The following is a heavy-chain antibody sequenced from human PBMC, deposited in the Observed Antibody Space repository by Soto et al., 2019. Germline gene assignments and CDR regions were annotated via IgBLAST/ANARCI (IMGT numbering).Heavy chain of an antibody. J-gene: IGHJ4*02. CDR3: ARHTQIGQYSGYDWGLYFDY. V-gene: IGHV1-2*04. CDR2: INPNSGGT. CDR1: GYTFTGYY. D-gene: IGHD5-12*01. Sequence: QVQLVQSGAEVKKPGASVKVSCKASGYTFTGYYMHWVRQAPGQGLEWMGWINPNSGGTNYAQKFQGWVTMTRDTSISTAYMELSRLRSDDTAVYYCARHTQIGQYSGYDWGLYFDYWGQGTLVTVSS.